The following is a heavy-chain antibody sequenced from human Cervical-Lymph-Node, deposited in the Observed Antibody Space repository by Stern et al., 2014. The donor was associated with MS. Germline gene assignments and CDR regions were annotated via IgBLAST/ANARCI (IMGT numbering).Heavy chain of an antibody. J-gene: IGHJ3*02. Sequence: QVQLQQSGPGLVKPSQTLSVTCTVSGGSISHGGYYWTWIRQHPGKGLEWIGSMYFTGSTFYNPSLKSRVTISADTSKNQFSLRLNSVTAADTAVYYCAVPTVADDAFDIWGHGTMVTVSS. CDR2: MYFTGST. D-gene: IGHD4-11*01. V-gene: IGHV4-31*03. CDR3: AVPTVADDAFDI. CDR1: GGSISHGGYY.